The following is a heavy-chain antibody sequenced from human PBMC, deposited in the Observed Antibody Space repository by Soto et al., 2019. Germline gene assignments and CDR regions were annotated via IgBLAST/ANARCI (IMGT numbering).Heavy chain of an antibody. J-gene: IGHJ3*02. CDR3: ARETLRDAIDI. CDR2: IRANDESI. CDR1: GFDFRSYE. V-gene: IGHV3-48*03. Sequence: GGCLGLSCVSSGFDFRSYEMNWVRQAPGKGLEWVSNIRANDESIYYADSVKGRVSVSRDNAKNSLFLEMNSLRVDDTAVYYCARETLRDAIDIWGQGTMVTVSS.